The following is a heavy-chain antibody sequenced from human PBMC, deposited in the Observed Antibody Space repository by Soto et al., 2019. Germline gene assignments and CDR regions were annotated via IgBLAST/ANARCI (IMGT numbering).Heavy chain of an antibody. CDR1: GGSISSYY. D-gene: IGHD6-13*01. J-gene: IGHJ3*02. CDR3: ARNSRTDAFDI. Sequence: SETLSLTCTVSGGSISSYYWSWIRQPPGKGLEWIGYIYYSGSTNYNPSLKSRVTISVDTSKNQFSLKLSSVTAADTAVYYCARNSRTDAFDIWGQGTMVTVSS. CDR2: IYYSGST. V-gene: IGHV4-59*01.